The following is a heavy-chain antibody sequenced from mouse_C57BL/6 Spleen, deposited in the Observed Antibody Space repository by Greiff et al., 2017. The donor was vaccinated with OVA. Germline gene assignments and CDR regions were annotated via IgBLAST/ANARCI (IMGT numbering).Heavy chain of an antibody. CDR1: GYTFTSYW. Sequence: QVHVKQSGAELVRPGSSVKLSCKASGYTFTSYWMHWVKQRPIQGLEWIGNIDPSDSETHYNQKFKDKATLTVDKSSSTAYMQLSSLTSEDSAVYYCARLAAQDYYYARDYWGQGTSVTVSS. V-gene: IGHV1-52*01. D-gene: IGHD3-2*02. CDR3: ARLAAQDYYYARDY. J-gene: IGHJ4*01. CDR2: IDPSDSET.